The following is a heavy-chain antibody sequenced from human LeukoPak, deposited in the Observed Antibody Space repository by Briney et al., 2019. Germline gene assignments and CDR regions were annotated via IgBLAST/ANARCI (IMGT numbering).Heavy chain of an antibody. V-gene: IGHV1-2*02. J-gene: IGHJ5*02. CDR3: ARVLAAAGGFDP. D-gene: IGHD6-13*01. CDR1: GYTFTGYY. CDR2: INPNSGGT. Sequence: ASVKVSCKASGYTFTGYYMHWVRQAPGQGLEWMGWINPNSGGTNYAQKFQGRVTMTRDTSISTAYMELSRLRSDDTAVYYCARVLAAAGGFDPWGQGTLVTVSS.